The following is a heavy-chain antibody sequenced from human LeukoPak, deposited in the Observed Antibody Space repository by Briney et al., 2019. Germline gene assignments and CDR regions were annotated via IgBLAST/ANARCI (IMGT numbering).Heavy chain of an antibody. Sequence: SETLSLTCAVYGGSFSGYYWSWIRQPPGKGLEWIGDINHSGSTNYKPSLKSRVTISVDTSKNQFSLKLSSVTAADTAVYYCARAGNGYSSSWYVSHFDYWGQGTLVTVSS. CDR2: INHSGST. J-gene: IGHJ4*02. CDR1: GGSFSGYY. CDR3: ARAGNGYSSSWYVSHFDY. V-gene: IGHV4-34*01. D-gene: IGHD6-13*01.